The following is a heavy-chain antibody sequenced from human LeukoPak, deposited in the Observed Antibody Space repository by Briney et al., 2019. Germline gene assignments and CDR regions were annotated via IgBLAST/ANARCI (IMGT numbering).Heavy chain of an antibody. CDR3: ARSGSTAFEY. V-gene: IGHV3-23*01. Sequence: GGSLRLSCAASGFSSSSYGMNWVRQAPGKGLEWVSFISATGGTTHYADSVKGRFTISRDNSQNTLYFQMNSLRAEDTAVYYCARSGSTAFEYWGQGTLVTVSS. J-gene: IGHJ4*02. CDR1: GFSSSSYG. D-gene: IGHD1-14*01. CDR2: ISATGGTT.